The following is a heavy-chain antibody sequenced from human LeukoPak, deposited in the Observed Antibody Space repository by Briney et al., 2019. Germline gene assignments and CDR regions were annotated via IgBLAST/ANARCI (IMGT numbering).Heavy chain of an antibody. CDR3: EKDGGMATIFDF. J-gene: IGHJ4*02. V-gene: IGHV3-64D*09. CDR2: ITYNGGST. Sequence: GGPLRLSCSASGFTFSTSAMHWVRQAPGKGLEYVSFITYNGGSTYNADSVKGRFTISRDNSRNTLYLQMSSLRAEDTAVYHCEKDGGMATIFDFWGQGTLVTVSS. D-gene: IGHD5-24*01. CDR1: GFTFSTSA.